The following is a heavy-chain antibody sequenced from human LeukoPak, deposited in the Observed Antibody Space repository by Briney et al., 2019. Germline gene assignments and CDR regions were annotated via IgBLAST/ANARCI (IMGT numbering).Heavy chain of an antibody. CDR3: ARVSPYGDYGGPGGYYFDY. CDR1: GGSISSSNW. J-gene: IGHJ4*02. Sequence: SGTLSLTCAVSGGSISSSNWWSWIRQPPGKGLEWIGYIYYSGSTYYNPSLKSRVTISVDTSKNQFSLKLSSVTAADTAVYYCARVSPYGDYGGPGGYYFDYWGQGTLVTVSS. D-gene: IGHD4-17*01. V-gene: IGHV4-30-4*01. CDR2: IYYSGST.